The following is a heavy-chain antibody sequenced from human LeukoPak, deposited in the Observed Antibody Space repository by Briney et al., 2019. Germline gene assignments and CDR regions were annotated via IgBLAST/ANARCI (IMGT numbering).Heavy chain of an antibody. V-gene: IGHV3-21*01. Sequence: GGSLRLSCAASGFTFSSYGMHWVRQAPGKGLEWVSSISSSSSYIYYADSVKGRFTISRDNAKNSLYLQMNSLRAEDTAVYYCARGGSGDYFQHWGQGTLVTVSS. CDR3: ARGGSGDYFQH. CDR2: ISSSSSYI. CDR1: GFTFSSYG. J-gene: IGHJ1*01.